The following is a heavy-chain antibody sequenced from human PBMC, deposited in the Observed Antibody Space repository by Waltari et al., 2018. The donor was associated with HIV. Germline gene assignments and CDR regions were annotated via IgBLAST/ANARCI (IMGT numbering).Heavy chain of an antibody. V-gene: IGHV3-21*01. J-gene: IGHJ6*02. CDR1: GFTFSSYS. Sequence: EVQLVESGGGLVKPGGSLRLSCAASGFTFSSYSMNWVRQARGKGLEWVSSISRSRSYIYDADSVKGRFTISRDNAKNSLYLQMNSLRAEDTAVYYCARDFWGGYYYGMDVWGQGTTVTVSS. CDR2: ISRSRSYI. CDR3: ARDFWGGYYYGMDV. D-gene: IGHD3-16*01.